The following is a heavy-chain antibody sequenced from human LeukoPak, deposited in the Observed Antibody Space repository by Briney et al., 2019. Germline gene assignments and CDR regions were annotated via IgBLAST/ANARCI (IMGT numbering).Heavy chain of an antibody. CDR1: GGSFGGYY. J-gene: IGHJ4*02. CDR2: INHSGST. V-gene: IGHV4-34*01. CDR3: ARGQWLAPTGDY. Sequence: SETLSLTCAVYGGSFGGYYWSWIRQPPGKGLEWIGEINHSGSTKYNPSLKSRVTISVDTSKNHFSLNLSSVTAADTAVYYCARGQWLAPTGDYWGQGTLVTVSS. D-gene: IGHD6-19*01.